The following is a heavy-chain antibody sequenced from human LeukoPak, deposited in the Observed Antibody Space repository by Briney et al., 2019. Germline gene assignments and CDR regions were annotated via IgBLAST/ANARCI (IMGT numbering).Heavy chain of an antibody. Sequence: GGSLRLSCATAGLTLSSDSLCGGCQAPGKGLEWVAVISGSGGTTYYADSVKGRFTISRDNSKKTLYLQMSSLGADDTAVYFCAKSVEGVVRGTYYYYSYIAVWGKGTTVTVSS. CDR3: AKSVEGVVRGTYYYYSYIAV. CDR1: GLTLSSDS. D-gene: IGHD3-3*01. J-gene: IGHJ6*03. V-gene: IGHV3-23*01. CDR2: ISGSGGTT.